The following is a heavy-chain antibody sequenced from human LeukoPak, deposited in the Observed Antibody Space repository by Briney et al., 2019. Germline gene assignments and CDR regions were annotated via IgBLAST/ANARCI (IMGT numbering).Heavy chain of an antibody. CDR1: GFTFSSYG. J-gene: IGHJ4*02. CDR3: AKDTGIVVVVAATDGFDY. V-gene: IGHV3-33*06. Sequence: GRSLRLSCAASGFTFSSYGMHWVRQAPGKGLEWVAVIWYDGSNKYYADSVKGRFTISRDNSKNTLYLQMNSLRAEDTAVYYCAKDTGIVVVVAATDGFDYWGQGTLVTVSS. CDR2: IWYDGSNK. D-gene: IGHD2-15*01.